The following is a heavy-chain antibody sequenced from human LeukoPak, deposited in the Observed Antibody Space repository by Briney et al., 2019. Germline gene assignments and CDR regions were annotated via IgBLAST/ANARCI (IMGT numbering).Heavy chain of an antibody. CDR3: ARGRLRDDAFDI. V-gene: IGHV5-51*01. D-gene: IGHD4-17*01. Sequence: GESLKISCKGSGDSFTNYWVTWVRQMPGKGLEWMGIIFPGDSDTRYSPSFQGQVTISADKSITTAYLQWSRLKASDTAMYYCARGRLRDDAFDIWGQGTLVTVSS. J-gene: IGHJ3*02. CDR1: GDSFTNYW. CDR2: IFPGDSDT.